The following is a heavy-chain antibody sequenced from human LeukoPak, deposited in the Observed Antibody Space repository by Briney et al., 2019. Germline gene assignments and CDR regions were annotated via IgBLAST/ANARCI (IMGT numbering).Heavy chain of an antibody. CDR1: GGSFSGYY. V-gene: IGHV4-34*01. CDR3: ARQRGGYSGEDFDY. Sequence: PSETLSLTCAVYGGSFSGYYWSWIRQPPGKGLEWLGSIYYSGSTYYNPSLKSRVTISVDTSKNQFSLKLSSVTAADTAVYYCARQRGGYSGEDFDYWGQGTLVTVSS. CDR2: IYYSGST. D-gene: IGHD1-26*01. J-gene: IGHJ4*02.